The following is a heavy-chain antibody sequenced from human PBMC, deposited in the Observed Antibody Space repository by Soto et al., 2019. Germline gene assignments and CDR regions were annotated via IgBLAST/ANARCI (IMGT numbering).Heavy chain of an antibody. CDR2: ISYDGSNK. D-gene: IGHD6-13*01. CDR3: AKSSLSIAAAGANFDY. CDR1: GFTFSSYG. J-gene: IGHJ4*02. V-gene: IGHV3-30*18. Sequence: QVQLVESGGGVVQPGRSLRLSCAASGFTFSSYGMHWVRQAPGKGLEWVAVISYDGSNKYYADSVKGRFTISRDNSKNTLYLQMNSLRAEDTAVYYCAKSSLSIAAAGANFDYWGQGTLVTVSS.